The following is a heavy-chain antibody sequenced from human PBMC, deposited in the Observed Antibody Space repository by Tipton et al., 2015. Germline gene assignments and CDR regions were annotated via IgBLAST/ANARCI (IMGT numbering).Heavy chain of an antibody. CDR3: ARRSDYDILTRYYYVPTWFDP. CDR1: GGAITSDGFY. D-gene: IGHD3-9*01. CDR2: IFYTGST. V-gene: IGHV4-31*03. J-gene: IGHJ5*02. Sequence: TLSLTCTVSGGAITSDGFYWSWIRQHPGKGLEWIGYIFYTGSTYYNPSLKSRATLSVDTSKNQFSLKLSSVTAADTAVYYCARRSDYDILTRYYYVPTWFDPWGQGTLVAVSS.